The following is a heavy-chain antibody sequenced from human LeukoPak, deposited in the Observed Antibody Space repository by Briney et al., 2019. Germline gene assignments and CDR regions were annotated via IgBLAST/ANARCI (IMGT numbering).Heavy chain of an antibody. CDR2: ISSSGSTI. J-gene: IGHJ4*02. CDR1: GFTFSSYE. Sequence: PGGSLRLSCAASGFTFSSYEMNWVRQAPGKGLEWVSYISSSGSTIYYADSVKGRFTISRDNAKNSLYLQMNSLRVEDTAVYYCARDLYSGSYYDFDYWGQGTLVTVSS. D-gene: IGHD1-26*01. V-gene: IGHV3-48*03. CDR3: ARDLYSGSYYDFDY.